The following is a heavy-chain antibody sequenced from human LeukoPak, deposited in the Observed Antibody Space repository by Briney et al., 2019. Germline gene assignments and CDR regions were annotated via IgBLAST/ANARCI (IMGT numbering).Heavy chain of an antibody. CDR3: TTEDIVVVVGAYDP. CDR2: IKSKTDGGTT. CDR1: GFTFSSYS. D-gene: IGHD2-15*01. Sequence: PGGSLRLSCAASGFTFSSYSMNWVRQAPGKGLEWVGRIKSKTDGGTTDYAAPVKGRFTISRDDSKNTLYLQMNSLKTEDTAVYYCTTEDIVVVVGAYDPWGQGTLVTVSS. V-gene: IGHV3-15*01. J-gene: IGHJ5*02.